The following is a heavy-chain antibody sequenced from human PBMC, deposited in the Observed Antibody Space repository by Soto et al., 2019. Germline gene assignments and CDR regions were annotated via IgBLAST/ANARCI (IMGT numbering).Heavy chain of an antibody. CDR1: GFSLSTSGVG. V-gene: IGHV2-5*01. D-gene: IGHD3-10*01. J-gene: IGHJ4*02. Sequence: SGPTLVNPTQTLTLTCTFSGFSLSTSGVGVGWIRQPPGKALEWLALIYWNDDKRYSPSLKSRLTITKDTSKNQVVLTMTNMDPVDTATYYCAHSNLLWFGESFLGTFDYWGQGTLVTVSS. CDR2: IYWNDDK. CDR3: AHSNLLWFGESFLGTFDY.